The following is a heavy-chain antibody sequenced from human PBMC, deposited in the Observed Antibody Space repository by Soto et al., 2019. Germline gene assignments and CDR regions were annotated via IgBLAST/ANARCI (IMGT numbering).Heavy chain of an antibody. D-gene: IGHD6-19*01. CDR2: SIPIFGTP. CDR1: GGTFSSYA. CDR3: ERDDSGLYNLFGL. J-gene: IGHJ5*02. V-gene: IGHV1-69*01. Sequence: QVQLVQSGAEVKKPGSSVKVSCKASGGTFSSYAISWVRQPPGQGLQWMGGSIPIFGTPNYAQKIQGRVTITADESTSTAYIELSSLRCEDTAVYYCERDDSGLYNLFGLWGQGTPDTVSS.